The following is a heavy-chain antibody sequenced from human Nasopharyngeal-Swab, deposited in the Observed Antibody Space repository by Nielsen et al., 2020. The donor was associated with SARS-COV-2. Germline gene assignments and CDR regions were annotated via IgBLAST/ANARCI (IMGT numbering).Heavy chain of an antibody. Sequence: VRQAPGKGLEWVGRIKSKTDGGTTDYAAPVKGRFTISRDDSKNTLYLQMNNLKTEDTAVYYCTTDGTTTVTTWVDVWGKGTTVTVSS. CDR2: IKSKTDGGTT. CDR3: TTDGTTTVTTWVDV. D-gene: IGHD4-17*01. V-gene: IGHV3-15*07. J-gene: IGHJ6*04.